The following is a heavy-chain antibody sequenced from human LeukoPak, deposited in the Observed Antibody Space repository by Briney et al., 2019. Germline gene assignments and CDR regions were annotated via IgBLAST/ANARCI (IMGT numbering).Heavy chain of an antibody. CDR3: ARAGITRTLPCGDY. Sequence: SETLSLTCTVSGGSISNYYWSWLRQPAGKGLEWIGRISTSGRINYNPSLKSRVTMSVDTSKNQFSLKLSSVTAADTAVYYCARAGITRTLPCGDYWGQGTLVTVSS. CDR2: ISTSGRI. D-gene: IGHD3/OR15-3a*01. J-gene: IGHJ4*02. CDR1: GGSISNYY. V-gene: IGHV4-4*07.